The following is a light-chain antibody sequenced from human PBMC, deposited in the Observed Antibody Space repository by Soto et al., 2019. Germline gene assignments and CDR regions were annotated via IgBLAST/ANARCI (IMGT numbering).Light chain of an antibody. CDR1: QSVSSD. J-gene: IGKJ1*01. V-gene: IGKV3-15*01. Sequence: VVTQSPATLSVFPGETATLSCRASQSVSSDLAWYQQRPGQAPRLLIYGASTRATGIPARFRGSGSGTEFRLTISSLQSEDFVTYYCQQHNTRHPQTPLGRGTNADIK. CDR3: QQHNTRHPQTP. CDR2: GAS.